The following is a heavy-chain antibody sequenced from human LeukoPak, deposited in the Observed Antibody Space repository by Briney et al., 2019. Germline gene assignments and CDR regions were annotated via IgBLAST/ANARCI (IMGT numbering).Heavy chain of an antibody. V-gene: IGHV3-15*01. CDR1: GFTFSSYN. D-gene: IGHD3-10*01. CDR3: TTVGTMVRGYYYYYYMDV. J-gene: IGHJ6*03. CDR2: IKSKTDGGTT. Sequence: PGGSLRLSCAASGFTFSSYNMNWVRQAPGKGLEWVGRIKSKTDGGTTDYAAPVKGRFTISRDDSKNTLYLQMNSLKTEDTAVYYCTTVGTMVRGYYYYYYMDVWGKGTTVTVSS.